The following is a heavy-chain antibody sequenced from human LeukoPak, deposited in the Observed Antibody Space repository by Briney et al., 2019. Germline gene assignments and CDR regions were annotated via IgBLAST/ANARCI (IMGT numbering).Heavy chain of an antibody. CDR3: ARSWTQLWPVDY. V-gene: IGHV3-30*02. D-gene: IGHD5-18*01. CDR1: GFTFSSYG. CDR2: IRYDGSNK. Sequence: GGSLRLSCAASGFTFSSYGIHWVRQAPGKGLEWVAFIRYDGSNKYYADSVKGRFTISRDNSKNSLYLQMNSLRAEDTAVYYCARSWTQLWPVDYWGQGTLVTVSS. J-gene: IGHJ4*02.